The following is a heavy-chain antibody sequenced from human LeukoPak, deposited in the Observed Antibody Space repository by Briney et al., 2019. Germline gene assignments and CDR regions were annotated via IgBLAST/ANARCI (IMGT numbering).Heavy chain of an antibody. J-gene: IGHJ6*02. CDR2: IYYSGST. Sequence: KASETLSLTCTVSGGSISSSSYYWGWIRQPPGKGLEWIGSIYYSGSTYYNPSLKSRVTISVDTSKNQFSLKLSSVTAADTAVYYCARDYGSGKYGMDVWDQGTTVTVSS. CDR3: ARDYGSGKYGMDV. D-gene: IGHD3-10*01. CDR1: GGSISSSSYY. V-gene: IGHV4-39*07.